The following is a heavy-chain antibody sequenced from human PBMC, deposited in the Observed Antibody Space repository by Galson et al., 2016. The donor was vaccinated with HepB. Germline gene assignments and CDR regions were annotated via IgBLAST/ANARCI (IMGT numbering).Heavy chain of an antibody. CDR1: GFIFSNYD. D-gene: IGHD3-16*01. V-gene: IGHV3-33*01. Sequence: SLRLSCAASGFIFSNYDKHWVRQAPGKGLEWVAVVWRDETTTYYADSVKGRFTISRDTYTNTVYLQMNSLRAEDTAVYYCATDRNYISFGSSFDYWGQGTLVTVSS. CDR2: VWRDETTT. J-gene: IGHJ4*02. CDR3: ATDRNYISFGSSFDY.